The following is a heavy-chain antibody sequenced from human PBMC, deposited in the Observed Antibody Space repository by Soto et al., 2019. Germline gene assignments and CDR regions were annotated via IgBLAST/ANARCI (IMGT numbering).Heavy chain of an antibody. D-gene: IGHD3-10*01. V-gene: IGHV1-18*01. CDR2: ISAYNGNT. CDR1: GYTFTSYG. CDR3: ARGRSGFGESHDAFDI. J-gene: IGHJ3*02. Sequence: GASVKVSCKASGYTFTSYGISWVRQAPGQGLEWMGWISAYNGNTNYAQKLQGRVTMTTDTSTSTAYMELRSLRSDDTAVYYCARGRSGFGESHDAFDISGQGTMVTVSS.